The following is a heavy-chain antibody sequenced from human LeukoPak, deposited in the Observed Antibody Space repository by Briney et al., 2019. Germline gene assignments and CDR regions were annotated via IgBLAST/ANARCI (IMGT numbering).Heavy chain of an antibody. J-gene: IGHJ5*02. CDR3: ARDGSSTSCCNWFDP. Sequence: ASVKVSCKASGYTFTSYDINWVRQAPGQGLEWMGWINPNSGGTNYAQKFQGRVTMTRDTSISTAYMELSRLRADDTAVYYCARDGSSTSCCNWFDPWGQGTLVTVSS. V-gene: IGHV1-2*02. D-gene: IGHD2-2*01. CDR1: GYTFTSYD. CDR2: INPNSGGT.